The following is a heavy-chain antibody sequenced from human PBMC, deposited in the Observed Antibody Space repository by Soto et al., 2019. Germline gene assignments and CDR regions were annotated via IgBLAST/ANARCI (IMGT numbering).Heavy chain of an antibody. CDR1: GFPLSNYW. V-gene: IGHV3-74*01. Sequence: AGGSLRLSCAASGFPLSNYWMHWVRQAPGEGLVWVSRIGSDGGGTTYADSVKGRFTISRDNAKNTLYLQMNSLRVEDTAVYYCTRVVDGSAGEFDYWGQGPLVTVSS. CDR3: TRVVDGSAGEFDY. D-gene: IGHD3-10*01. J-gene: IGHJ4*02. CDR2: IGSDGGGT.